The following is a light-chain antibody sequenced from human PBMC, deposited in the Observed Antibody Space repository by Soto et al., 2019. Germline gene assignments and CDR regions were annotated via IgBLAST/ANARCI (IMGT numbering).Light chain of an antibody. CDR1: QDISNY. V-gene: IGKV1-33*01. J-gene: IGKJ3*01. CDR3: QQYDNLPTFT. CDR2: DAS. Sequence: DIQMTQSPSSLSASVGGRVTITCQASQDISNYLNWYQQKPGKAPKLLIYDASNLETGVPSRFSGSGSGTDFTFTISSLQPEDIATYYCQQYDNLPTFTFGPGTKVDIK.